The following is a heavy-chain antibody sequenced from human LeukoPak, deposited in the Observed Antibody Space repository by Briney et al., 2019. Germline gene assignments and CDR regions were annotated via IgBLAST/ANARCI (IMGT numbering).Heavy chain of an antibody. J-gene: IGHJ5*02. D-gene: IGHD3-3*01. CDR1: GGTFSSYA. CDR3: ARGSTESITIFGVVITRDDWFDP. CDR2: IIPIFGTA. V-gene: IGHV1-69*01. Sequence: GSPVKVSCKASGGTFSSYAISWVRQAPGQGLEWMGGIIPIFGTANYAQKFQGRVTITADESTSTAYMELSSLRSEDTAVYYCARGSTESITIFGVVITRDDWFDPWGQGTLVTVSS.